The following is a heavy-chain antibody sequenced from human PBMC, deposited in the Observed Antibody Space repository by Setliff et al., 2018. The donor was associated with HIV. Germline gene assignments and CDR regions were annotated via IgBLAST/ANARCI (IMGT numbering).Heavy chain of an antibody. CDR2: INHSGNS. CDR1: GGSFSDYY. D-gene: IGHD3-10*01. J-gene: IGHJ6*03. V-gene: IGHV4-34*01. CDR3: ARGAGLSSGSYVSRHMDV. Sequence: PSETLSLTCAIYGGSFSDYYWSWIRQTPGKGLEWIGEINHSGNSNYNPSLKRRVTISVDTSKNQFSLRMTSLTGADTAVYYCARGAGLSSGSYVSRHMDVWGKGTTVTVSS.